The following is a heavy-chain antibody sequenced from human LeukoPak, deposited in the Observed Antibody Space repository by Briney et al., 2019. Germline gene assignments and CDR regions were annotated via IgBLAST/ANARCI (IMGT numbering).Heavy chain of an antibody. CDR3: ARDLGQYYDTSDNWFDP. D-gene: IGHD3-22*01. J-gene: IGHJ5*02. Sequence: GGSLRLSCAASGFTLSNYWMHWVRQAPGKGLVWVSRINSDAITTYADSVKGRYTISRDDAKNTLYLQMNSLRGEDTAVYYCARDLGQYYDTSDNWFDPWGQGTLVTVSS. CDR2: INSDAIT. V-gene: IGHV3-74*01. CDR1: GFTLSNYW.